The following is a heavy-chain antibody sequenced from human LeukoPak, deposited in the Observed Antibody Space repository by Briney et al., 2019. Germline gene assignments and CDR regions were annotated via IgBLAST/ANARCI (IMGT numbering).Heavy chain of an antibody. CDR3: ATAYYDNWFDP. V-gene: IGHV1-24*01. CDR2: FDPENGET. J-gene: IGHJ5*02. CDR1: GYTFTSYY. Sequence: ASVKVSCKASGYTFTSYYMHWVRQAPGQGLEWMGHFDPENGETIYTQKFQARVTMTEDTSTDTAYMELSSLRSEDTAVYYCATAYYDNWFDPWGQGTLVTVSS. D-gene: IGHD3-3*01.